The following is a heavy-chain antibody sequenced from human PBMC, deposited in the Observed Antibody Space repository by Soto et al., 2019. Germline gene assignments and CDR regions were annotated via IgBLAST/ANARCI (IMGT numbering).Heavy chain of an antibody. CDR1: GYTFTSYW. CDR2: VYPGDSDR. V-gene: IGHV5-51*01. J-gene: IGHJ4*02. CDR3: ARGGNQLEY. Sequence: GGSLRLSCKGSGYTFTSYWIAWVRQLPGKGLEWLRSVYPGDSDRRDNPTFQGHVTMSVDKSSNTVYLQWSSLNASDNAMYYCARGGNQLEYWGQGVLVTVSS. D-gene: IGHD6-25*01.